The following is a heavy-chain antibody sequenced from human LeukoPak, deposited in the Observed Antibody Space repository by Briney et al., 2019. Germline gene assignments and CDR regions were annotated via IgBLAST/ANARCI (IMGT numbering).Heavy chain of an antibody. CDR2: ISANGGST. CDR3: VKDLYRGDTSSWYYFAY. V-gene: IGHV3-64D*06. D-gene: IGHD6-13*01. Sequence: GSLRLSCSASGFIISNYAMHWVRQAPGKGLEYVSAISANGGSTYYADSVKGRFTISRDNSKNTLYLQMSSLRAEDTAIYHCVKDLYRGDTSSWYYFAYWGQGTLVTVSS. CDR1: GFIISNYA. J-gene: IGHJ4*02.